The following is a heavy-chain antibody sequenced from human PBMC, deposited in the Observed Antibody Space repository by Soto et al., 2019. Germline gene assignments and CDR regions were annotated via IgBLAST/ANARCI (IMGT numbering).Heavy chain of an antibody. CDR1: RYAFSNYA. V-gene: IGHV1-18*01. CDR2: INTYNDDT. Sequence: QVQLVQSGAEVREPGASVKVSCKASRYAFSNYAINWVRQAPGQGLEWMGWINTYNDDTDYAQNLQGRVTMTTDTSTRTAHMELTSLSSDDTAVYYCAREPYSSGWYRRSDSTRLDYWGQGPLVTVSS. D-gene: IGHD6-19*01. CDR3: AREPYSSGWYRRSDSTRLDY. J-gene: IGHJ4*02.